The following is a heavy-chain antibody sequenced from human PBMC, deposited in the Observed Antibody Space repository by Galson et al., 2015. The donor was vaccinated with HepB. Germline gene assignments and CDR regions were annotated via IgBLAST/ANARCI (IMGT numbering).Heavy chain of an antibody. Sequence: SLRLSCAASGFTFSSYAMHWVRQAPGKGLEWVAVIPYDGSNKYYADSVKGRFTISRDNSKNTLYLQMNSLRAEDTAVYYCARDHHKWSSGWYWGQGTLVTVSS. D-gene: IGHD6-19*01. V-gene: IGHV3-30-3*01. CDR3: ARDHHKWSSGWY. J-gene: IGHJ4*02. CDR1: GFTFSSYA. CDR2: IPYDGSNK.